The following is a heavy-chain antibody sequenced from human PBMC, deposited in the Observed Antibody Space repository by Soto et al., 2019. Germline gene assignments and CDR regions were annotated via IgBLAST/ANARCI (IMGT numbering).Heavy chain of an antibody. CDR3: AKDLFSGGSYPNWFDP. D-gene: IGHD1-26*01. J-gene: IGHJ5*02. CDR1: GFSFRSYG. CDR2: ISYDGSNQ. V-gene: IGHV3-33*05. Sequence: GGSMGLSCEASGFSFRSYGLHWVRQAPGKGLEWIGLISYDGSNQFYADSVRGRFTISRDNSNNTLYLQMTSLRVEDTAVYYCAKDLFSGGSYPNWFDPWGHGTLVTVSS.